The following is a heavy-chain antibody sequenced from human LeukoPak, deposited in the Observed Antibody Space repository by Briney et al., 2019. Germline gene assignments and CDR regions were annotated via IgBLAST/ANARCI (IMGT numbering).Heavy chain of an antibody. Sequence: SETLSLTCTVSGGSISSSSYYWGWIRQPPGKGLEWIGSIYYSGSTYYNPSLKSRVTISVDTSKNQFSLKLSSVTAADTAVYYCAGRVAAADYNWFDPWGQGTLVTVSS. CDR3: AGRVAAADYNWFDP. V-gene: IGHV4-39*01. CDR2: IYYSGST. D-gene: IGHD6-13*01. J-gene: IGHJ5*02. CDR1: GGSISSSSYY.